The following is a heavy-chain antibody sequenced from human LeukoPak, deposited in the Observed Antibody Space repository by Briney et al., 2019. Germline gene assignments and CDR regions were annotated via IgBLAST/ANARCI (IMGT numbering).Heavy chain of an antibody. J-gene: IGHJ5*02. Sequence: SETLSLTCTVSGDSVSSTNYYWGWIRQPPGRGLEWIASIRYSESAYYSPSLKSRATISVDTSKNQFSLRLRSLTSTDTAVYYCATLDSSHHWRQETLVTVSS. V-gene: IGHV4-39*01. CDR3: ATLDSSHH. CDR2: IRYSESA. CDR1: GDSVSSTNYY. D-gene: IGHD3-22*01.